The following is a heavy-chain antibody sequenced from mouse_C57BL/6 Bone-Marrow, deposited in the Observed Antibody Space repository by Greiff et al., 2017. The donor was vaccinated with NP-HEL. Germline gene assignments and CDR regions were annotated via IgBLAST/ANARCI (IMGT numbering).Heavy chain of an antibody. V-gene: IGHV1-26*01. CDR1: GYTFTDYY. CDR3: ARVYKFGFYAMDY. CDR2: INPNNGGT. J-gene: IGHJ4*01. Sequence: VQLKQSGPELVKPGASVKISCKASGYTFTDYYMNWVKQSHGKSLEWIGDINPNNGGTSYNQKFKGKATLTVDKSSSTAYMELRSLTSEDSAVYYCARVYKFGFYAMDYWGQGTSVTVSS. D-gene: IGHD2-1*01.